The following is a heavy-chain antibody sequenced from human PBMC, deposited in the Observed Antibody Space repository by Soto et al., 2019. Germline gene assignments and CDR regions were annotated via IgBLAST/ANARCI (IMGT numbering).Heavy chain of an antibody. CDR3: AKSVAYYDFWSGSPWLDY. CDR1: VFTFSSYG. Sequence: PGGSLGLCCAASVFTFSSYGMSWVRQAPGKGLDWVSAISGSGGSTYYADSVKGRFTISRDNSKNTLYLQMNSLRAEDTAVYYCAKSVAYYDFWSGSPWLDYWGQGTMVTVSS. V-gene: IGHV3-23*01. CDR2: ISGSGGST. D-gene: IGHD3-3*01. J-gene: IGHJ4*02.